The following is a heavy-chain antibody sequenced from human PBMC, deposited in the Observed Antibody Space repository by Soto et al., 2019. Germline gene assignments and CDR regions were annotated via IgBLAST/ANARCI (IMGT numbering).Heavy chain of an antibody. CDR2: IKGETDGGTT. J-gene: IGHJ4*02. V-gene: IGHV3-15*07. CDR1: GFIFTNAW. D-gene: IGHD6-6*01. Sequence: VQLVASGGGLVEPGGSLRLSCAASGFIFTNAWMNWVRQAPGKGLEWVGRIKGETDGGTTDYATPVKGRFIISKHDSEDTLYLQMNSLKAEDTAVYYCTTDSPYRTSSSDNWGQGTLVTVSS. CDR3: TTDSPYRTSSSDN.